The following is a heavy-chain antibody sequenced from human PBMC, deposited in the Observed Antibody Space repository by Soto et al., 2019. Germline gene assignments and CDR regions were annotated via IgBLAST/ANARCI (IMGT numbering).Heavy chain of an antibody. J-gene: IGHJ3*01. CDR1: GYIFSDYY. CDR3: VRGRAVAGINDEAFDL. Sequence: ASVKVSCKSSGYIFSDYYMHWVRQAPGQGLECMGWINPNSGDTIYAQKFQGRVTVTGDPSISTAYMELSRLTSDDTAVYYCVRGRAVAGINDEAFDLWGQGTMVTVSS. D-gene: IGHD6-19*01. V-gene: IGHV1-2*02. CDR2: INPNSGDT.